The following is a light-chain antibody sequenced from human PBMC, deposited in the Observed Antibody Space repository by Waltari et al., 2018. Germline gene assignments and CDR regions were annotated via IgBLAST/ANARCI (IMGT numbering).Light chain of an antibody. Sequence: QSVLTQPSSASGTPGQEIPISCSGGSPNIGTNIVNCNQQLPGTAPKLLIFTNNRRPSGVPDRFSGSRSGTSASLAISGLQSEDDETAYYCTAWDDSLNTWVFGGGTKLTVL. V-gene: IGLV1-44*01. CDR1: SPNIGTNI. J-gene: IGLJ3*02. CDR3: TAWDDSLNTWV. CDR2: TNN.